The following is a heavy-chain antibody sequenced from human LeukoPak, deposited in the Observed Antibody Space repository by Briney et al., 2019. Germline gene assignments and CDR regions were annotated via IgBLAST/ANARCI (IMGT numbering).Heavy chain of an antibody. CDR1: GGSFSGYY. Sequence: SETLSLTCAVYGGSFSGYYWSWIRQPPGKGLEWIGEINHSGSTNYNPSLKSRVTISVDTSKNQFSLKLSSVTAADTAVYYCARGLGGTGGYSSGYYHCYYYYYMDVWGKGTTVTVSS. J-gene: IGHJ6*03. CDR2: INHSGST. V-gene: IGHV4-34*01. D-gene: IGHD3-22*01. CDR3: ARGLGGTGGYSSGYYHCYYYYYMDV.